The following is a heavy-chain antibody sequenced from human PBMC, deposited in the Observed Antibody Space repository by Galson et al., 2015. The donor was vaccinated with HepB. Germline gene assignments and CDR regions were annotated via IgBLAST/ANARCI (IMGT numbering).Heavy chain of an antibody. J-gene: IGHJ4*02. Sequence: LSLTCSVSGVSVSSSLYYWVWVRQCPGKGLEWIGSVYYTGNTYYGSSLKSRVTISMDMSRNQFSLMLNSVTAADTAIYFCARAAGDSSTYANDYWGQGMLVTVPS. CDR1: GVSVSSSLYY. CDR3: ARAAGDSSTYANDY. V-gene: IGHV4-39*07. CDR2: VYYTGNT. D-gene: IGHD5-18*01.